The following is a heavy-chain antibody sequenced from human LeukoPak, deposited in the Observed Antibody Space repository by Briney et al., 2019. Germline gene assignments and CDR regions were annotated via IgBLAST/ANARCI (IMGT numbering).Heavy chain of an antibody. D-gene: IGHD3-10*01. CDR2: ISYGGST. CDR1: GGSFSSSSYY. CDR3: ARHAFGGYFDL. Sequence: SETLSLTCTVSGGSFSSSSYYRGWLRQPPGKGLEWIGSISYGGSTYYNPSLKSRVTISVDTSKNQFSLKLTSVAAADTAVYYCARHAFGGYFDLWGRGTLVTVSS. V-gene: IGHV4-39*01. J-gene: IGHJ2*01.